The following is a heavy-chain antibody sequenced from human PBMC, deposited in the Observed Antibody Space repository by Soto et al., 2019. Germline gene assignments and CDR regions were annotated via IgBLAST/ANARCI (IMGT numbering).Heavy chain of an antibody. CDR2: IYHSGST. J-gene: IGHJ5*02. CDR3: ARVGPYCGGDCYSPPP. CDR1: GYSIRNGYY. V-gene: IGHV4-38-2*01. Sequence: SETLSLTCAVSGYSIRNGYYWGWIRQPPGKGLEWIGTIYHSGSTYYNPSLKSRVTVSVDASENHFSLKLSSVTAADTAVYYCARVGPYCGGDCYSPPPWGQGTLVTVSS. D-gene: IGHD2-21*02.